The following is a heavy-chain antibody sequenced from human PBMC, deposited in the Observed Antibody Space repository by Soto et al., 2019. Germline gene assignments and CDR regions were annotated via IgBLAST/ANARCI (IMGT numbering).Heavy chain of an antibody. J-gene: IGHJ4*02. CDR1: GDTFSGYP. CDR3: ARDGGFGDLKY. Sequence: SVKVSCKASGDTFSGYPINWVRQAPGEGLEWMGRIIPVIGTTNDAQRFEGRVTFTADESTNTAYMELRGLLSGDTAVYYCARDGGFGDLKYWGQGTLVTVYS. V-gene: IGHV1-69*11. D-gene: IGHD3-10*01. CDR2: IIPVIGTT.